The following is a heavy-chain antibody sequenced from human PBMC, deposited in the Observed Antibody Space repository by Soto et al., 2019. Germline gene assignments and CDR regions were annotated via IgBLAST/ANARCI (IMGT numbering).Heavy chain of an antibody. D-gene: IGHD3-10*01. CDR1: GFSLSTSGMC. CDR3: ARIRDEVYGSGSYYHYYSYGMDV. J-gene: IGHJ6*02. V-gene: IGHV2-70*01. Sequence: SGPTPVNPTQTLTLTCTFSGFSLSTSGMCVSWIRQPPGKALEWLALIDWDDDKYYSTSLKTRLTISKDTSKNQVVLTMTNMDPVDTATYYCARIRDEVYGSGSYYHYYSYGMDVWGQGTTVTVSS. CDR2: IDWDDDK.